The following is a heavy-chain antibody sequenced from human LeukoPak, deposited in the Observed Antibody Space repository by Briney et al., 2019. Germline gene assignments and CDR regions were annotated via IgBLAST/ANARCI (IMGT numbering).Heavy chain of an antibody. CDR1: GYSFTSYW. J-gene: IGHJ4*02. V-gene: IGHV5-51*01. Sequence: GESLKISCKGSGYSFTSYWIGWVRQMPGKGLEWMGIIYPGDSDTRYSPSFQGQVTISADRSISTAYLQWSSLKASDTAMYYCARRARDGSGSYYNVELDYWGQGTLVTVSS. CDR3: ARRARDGSGSYYNVELDY. CDR2: IYPGDSDT. D-gene: IGHD3-10*01.